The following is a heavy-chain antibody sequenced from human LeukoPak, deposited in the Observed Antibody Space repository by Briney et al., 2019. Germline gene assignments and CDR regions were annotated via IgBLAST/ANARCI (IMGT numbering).Heavy chain of an antibody. V-gene: IGHV4-34*01. CDR2: INHSGST. Sequence: SETLSLTCAVYGGSFSGYYWSWIRQPPGKGLEWIGEINHSGSTNYNPSLKSRVTISVDTSKNQFPLKLSSVTAADTAVYYCAREKGTSDYWGQGTLVTVSS. D-gene: IGHD1-1*01. J-gene: IGHJ4*02. CDR1: GGSFSGYY. CDR3: AREKGTSDY.